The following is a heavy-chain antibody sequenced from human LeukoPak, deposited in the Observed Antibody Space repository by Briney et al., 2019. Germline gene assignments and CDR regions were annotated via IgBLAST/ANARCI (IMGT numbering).Heavy chain of an antibody. V-gene: IGHV3-66*04. CDR1: GFTVSSNY. Sequence: PGGSLRLSCAASGFTVSSNYMSWVRQAPGKGLEWVSVIYSGGSTYYADSVKGRYTISRDNSKNTLYLQMNSLRAEDTAVYYCARPYSYAGLDWYFDLWGRGTLVTVSS. CDR3: ARPYSYAGLDWYFDL. CDR2: IYSGGST. J-gene: IGHJ2*01. D-gene: IGHD2-15*01.